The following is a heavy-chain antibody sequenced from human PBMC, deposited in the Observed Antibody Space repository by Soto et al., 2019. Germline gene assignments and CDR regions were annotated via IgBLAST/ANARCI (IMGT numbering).Heavy chain of an antibody. Sequence: EVQLVESGGGLVQPGGSLRLSCAASGFTFSSYSMNWVRQAPGKGLEWVSYISSSSSIIYYADSVKGRFTISRDNAKNSLYLQMKSLRAEDTAVYYCARKDRDDLNYYYMDVWGKGTTVTVSS. D-gene: IGHD2-15*01. V-gene: IGHV3-48*01. CDR3: ARKDRDDLNYYYMDV. J-gene: IGHJ6*03. CDR2: ISSSSSII. CDR1: GFTFSSYS.